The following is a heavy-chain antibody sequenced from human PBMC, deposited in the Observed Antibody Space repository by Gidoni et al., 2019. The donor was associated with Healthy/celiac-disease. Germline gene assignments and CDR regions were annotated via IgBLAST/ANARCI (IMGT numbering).Heavy chain of an antibody. V-gene: IGHV4-34*01. D-gene: IGHD1-26*01. CDR1: GGSFSGYY. CDR2: INHSGST. CDR3: ARGPLLGY. J-gene: IGHJ4*02. Sequence: QVQLQQWGAGLLKPSETLSLTCAVYGGSFSGYYWSWIRQPPGKGLEWIGEINHSGSTNYNPSLKRRVTISVDTSKNQFSLKLSSVTAADTAVYYCARGPLLGYWGQGTLVTVSS.